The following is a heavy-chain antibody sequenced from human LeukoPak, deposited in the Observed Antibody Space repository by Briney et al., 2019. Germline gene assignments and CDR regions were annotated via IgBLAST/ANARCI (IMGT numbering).Heavy chain of an antibody. J-gene: IGHJ3*02. V-gene: IGHV4-59*01. Sequence: SETLSLTCTVSGGSISSYYWSWIRQPPGKGLEWIGYIYYSGSTNYNPSLKSRVTISVDTSKNQFSLKLSSVTAADTAVYYCARDYYYDSSGYWNAFDIWGQGTMVTVSS. CDR2: IYYSGST. CDR3: ARDYYYDSSGYWNAFDI. CDR1: GGSISSYY. D-gene: IGHD3-22*01.